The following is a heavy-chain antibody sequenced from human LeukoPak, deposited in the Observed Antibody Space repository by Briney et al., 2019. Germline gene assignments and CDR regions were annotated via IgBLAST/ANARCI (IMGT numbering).Heavy chain of an antibody. CDR2: IDPSGGST. CDR1: GYTFTSYY. J-gene: IGHJ4*02. Sequence: ASVTVSCTASGYTFTSYYMHWVRQAPGQGLEWMGLIDPSGGSTSYAQKFQGRVTMTRDTSTSTVYMELSSLRSEDTAVYYCARDRGYYDSNPHYYFDYWGQGTLVTVSS. V-gene: IGHV1-46*01. CDR3: ARDRGYYDSNPHYYFDY. D-gene: IGHD3-22*01.